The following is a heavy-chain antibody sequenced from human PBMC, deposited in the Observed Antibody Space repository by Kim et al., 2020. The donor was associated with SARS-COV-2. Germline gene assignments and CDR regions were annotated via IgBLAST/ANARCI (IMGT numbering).Heavy chain of an antibody. CDR1: GFTFSSYS. J-gene: IGHJ4*02. Sequence: GGSLRLSCAASGFTFSSYSMNWVRQAPGKGLEWVSSISSSSSYIYYADSVKGRFTISRDNAKNSLYLQMNSLRAEDTAVYYCARDGYSSGCFDYWGQGTLFTVSS. CDR3: ARDGYSSGCFDY. CDR2: ISSSSSYI. D-gene: IGHD6-19*01. V-gene: IGHV3-21*01.